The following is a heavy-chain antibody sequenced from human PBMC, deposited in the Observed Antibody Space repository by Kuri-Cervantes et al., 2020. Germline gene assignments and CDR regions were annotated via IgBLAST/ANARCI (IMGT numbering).Heavy chain of an antibody. J-gene: IGHJ4*02. CDR1: GYTFTSYA. CDR2: INPSGGST. D-gene: IGHD5-18*01. V-gene: IGHV1-46*01. CDR3: ASQPSDTAMVLDY. Sequence: ASVKVSCKASGYTFTSYAMNWVRQAPGQGLEWMGIINPSGGSTSYPQKFQGRVTMTRDTSTSTVYMELSSLRSEDTAVYYCASQPSDTAMVLDYWGQGTLVTVSS.